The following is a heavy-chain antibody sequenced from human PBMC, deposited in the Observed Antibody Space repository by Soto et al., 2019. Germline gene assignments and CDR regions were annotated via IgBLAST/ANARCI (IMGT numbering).Heavy chain of an antibody. CDR1: GYTFTSYY. V-gene: IGHV1-46*01. D-gene: IGHD3-3*01. J-gene: IGHJ6*02. Sequence: ASVKVSCKASGYTFTSYYMHWVRQAPGQGLEWMGIINPSGGSTSYAQKFQGRVTMTRDTSTSTVYMELSSLRSEDTAVYYCAREVGLRSGYYRVWYYCYGMHVWGQGTTVTVS. CDR2: INPSGGST. CDR3: AREVGLRSGYYRVWYYCYGMHV.